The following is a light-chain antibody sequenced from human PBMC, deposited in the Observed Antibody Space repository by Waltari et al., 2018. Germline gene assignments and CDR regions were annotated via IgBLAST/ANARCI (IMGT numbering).Light chain of an antibody. V-gene: IGLV2-14*01. CDR3: SSYTTSSAPGV. CDR2: EVS. CDR1: DSDVGAYDF. J-gene: IGLJ1*01. Sequence: QSALTQPASVSGSPGQSITISCSGTDSDVGAYDFVSWYQPHPGNAPHLILYEVSNRPSGISNRVSASKSGNTASLTISGLQAEDEADYYCSSYTTSSAPGVFGTGTRVTVL.